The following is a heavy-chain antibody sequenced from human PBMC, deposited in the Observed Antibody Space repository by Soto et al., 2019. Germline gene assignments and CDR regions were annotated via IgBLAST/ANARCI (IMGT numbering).Heavy chain of an antibody. CDR2: VSYDGGNE. Sequence: QVQLVESGGGVVQPGRSLRLSCTASGFTFRSYAMHWVRQAPGKGLEWVASVSYDGGNEHYADSVKGRFTISRDNSKNTLSLQMNSLRVEDTAVFYCARASGYDKWDTLNYWGQGTHVTVSS. CDR1: GFTFRSYA. CDR3: ARASGYDKWDTLNY. J-gene: IGHJ4*02. V-gene: IGHV3-30-3*01. D-gene: IGHD5-12*01.